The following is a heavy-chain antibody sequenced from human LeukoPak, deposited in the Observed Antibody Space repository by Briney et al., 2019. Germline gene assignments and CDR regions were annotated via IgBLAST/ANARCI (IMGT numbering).Heavy chain of an antibody. CDR2: INHSGST. CDR3: LAAAGTL. Sequence: SETLSLTCAVYGGSFSGYYWSWIRQPPGKGLEWIGEINHSGSTNYNPSLKSRVAISVDTSKNQFSLKLSSVTAADTAVYYCLAAAGTLWGQGTLVTVSS. V-gene: IGHV4-34*01. J-gene: IGHJ4*02. D-gene: IGHD6-13*01. CDR1: GGSFSGYY.